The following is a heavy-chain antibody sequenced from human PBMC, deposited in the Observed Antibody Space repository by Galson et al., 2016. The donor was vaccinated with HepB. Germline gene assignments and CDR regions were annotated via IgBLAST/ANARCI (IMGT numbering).Heavy chain of an antibody. Sequence: SLRLSCAASGFTFSSYWMSWVRQAPGKGLEWVANIKQDGSEKYYVDSVKGRFTISRDNAKNSLYLQMNSLRAEDTAVYYCARERYGDYYYYGMDVWGQGTTVTVSS. CDR3: ARERYGDYYYYGMDV. CDR1: GFTFSSYW. J-gene: IGHJ6*02. CDR2: IKQDGSEK. V-gene: IGHV3-7*01. D-gene: IGHD4-17*01.